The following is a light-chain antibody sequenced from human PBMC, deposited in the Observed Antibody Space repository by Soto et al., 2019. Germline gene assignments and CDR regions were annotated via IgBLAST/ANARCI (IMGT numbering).Light chain of an antibody. J-gene: IGKJ4*01. V-gene: IGKV1-33*01. CDR3: QQYYNLPVT. CDR1: QDISNS. Sequence: DIQMTQSPSSLSASVGDRVTITCQASQDISNSLNGYQQKPGKAPKLLIYDASNLETGVPSRFSGTGSGTDFTFTITSLPPEDIATYYCQQYYNLPVTFGGGTKVELK. CDR2: DAS.